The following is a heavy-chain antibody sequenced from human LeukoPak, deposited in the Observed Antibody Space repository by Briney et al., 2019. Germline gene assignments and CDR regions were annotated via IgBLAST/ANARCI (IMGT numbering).Heavy chain of an antibody. CDR1: GGSITTSTYY. CDR2: IYSSGST. CDR3: ARLYYDILTGWARGYHFDY. J-gene: IGHJ4*02. D-gene: IGHD3-9*01. V-gene: IGHV4-39*01. Sequence: SETLSLTCTVSGGSITTSTYYWAWIRQPPGKGLEWIGSIYSSGSTYYNPSLKSRVTISVDTSKNQFSLKLSSVTAADTAVYYCARLYYDILTGWARGYHFDYWGQGTLVTVSS.